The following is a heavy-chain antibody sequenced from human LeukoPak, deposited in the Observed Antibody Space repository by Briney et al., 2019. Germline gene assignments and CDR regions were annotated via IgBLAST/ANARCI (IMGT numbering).Heavy chain of an antibody. V-gene: IGHV4-59*12. CDR1: GGSISSYY. J-gene: IGHJ3*02. D-gene: IGHD3-22*01. Sequence: SETLSLTCTVSGGSISSYYWSWIRQPPGKGLEWIGYIYYSGSTNYNPSLKSRVTISVDTSKNQFSLKLSSVTAADTAVYYCAKDITMIVVADDAFDIWGQGTMVTVSS. CDR2: IYYSGST. CDR3: AKDITMIVVADDAFDI.